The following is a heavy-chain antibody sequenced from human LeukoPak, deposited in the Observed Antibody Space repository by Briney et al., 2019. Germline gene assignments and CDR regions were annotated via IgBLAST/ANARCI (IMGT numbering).Heavy chain of an antibody. V-gene: IGHV4-39*01. Sequence: SETLSLTCTVSGDSISSSNYYWGWIRQPPGKGLEWIGSIYYSGSTFYNPSLKSRVTISVDTSKNQFSLKLSSVTAADTAVYYCARGVTMIVVVIHDWYFDLWGRGTLVTVSS. J-gene: IGHJ2*01. D-gene: IGHD3-22*01. CDR3: ARGVTMIVVVIHDWYFDL. CDR2: IYYSGST. CDR1: GDSISSSNYY.